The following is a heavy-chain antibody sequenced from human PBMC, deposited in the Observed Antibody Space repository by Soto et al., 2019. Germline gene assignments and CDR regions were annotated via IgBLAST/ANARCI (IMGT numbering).Heavy chain of an antibody. Sequence: QVQLVQSGAEVKKPGASVKVSCKASGYTFTSYYMHWVRQAPGQGLEWMGMINPSGGSTSYAQKFQGRVTMTRDTSTSTVYMELSSLRSEDTAVYYCATPPAAMPYYYYYMDVWGKGTTVTVSS. CDR3: ATPPAAMPYYYYYMDV. V-gene: IGHV1-46*01. J-gene: IGHJ6*03. CDR1: GYTFTSYY. D-gene: IGHD2-2*01. CDR2: INPSGGST.